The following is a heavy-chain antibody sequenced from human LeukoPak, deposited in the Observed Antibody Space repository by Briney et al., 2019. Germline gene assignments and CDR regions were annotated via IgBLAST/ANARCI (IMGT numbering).Heavy chain of an antibody. V-gene: IGHV1-46*01. CDR3: ATDYYDSSQ. D-gene: IGHD3-22*01. CDR1: GGTFSSYA. Sequence: ASVKVSCKASGGTFSSYAISWVRQAPGQGLEWMGIINPSGGSTSYAQKFQGRVTMTRDTSTSTVYMELSSLRSEDTAVYYCATDYYDSSQWGQGTLVTVSS. J-gene: IGHJ4*02. CDR2: INPSGGST.